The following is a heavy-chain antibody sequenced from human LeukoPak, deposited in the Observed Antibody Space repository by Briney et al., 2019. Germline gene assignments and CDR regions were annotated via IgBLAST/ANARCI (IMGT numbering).Heavy chain of an antibody. J-gene: IGHJ4*02. CDR1: GFTFSSYG. CDR3: ARGLSGYSSSLGY. Sequence: GGSLRLSCAASGFTFSSYGMSWVRQAPGKGLEWVSAISGSGGSTYYADSVKGRFTISRDNSKNTLYLQMNSLRAEDTAVYYCARGLSGYSSSLGYWGQGTLVTVSS. V-gene: IGHV3-23*01. D-gene: IGHD6-6*01. CDR2: ISGSGGST.